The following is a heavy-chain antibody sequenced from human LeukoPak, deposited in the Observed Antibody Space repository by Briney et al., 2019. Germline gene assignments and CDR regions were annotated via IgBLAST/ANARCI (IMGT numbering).Heavy chain of an antibody. CDR3: ARDSLGSTTSCFAY. CDR2: ISYDGSNK. J-gene: IGHJ4*02. D-gene: IGHD2-2*01. V-gene: IGHV3-30-3*01. CDR1: GFTFSSYA. Sequence: GRSLRLSCAASGFTFSSYAMHWVRQAPGKGLEWVAVISYDGSNKYYADSVEGRFTISRDNSKNTLYLQMNSLRAEDTAVYYCARDSLGSTTSCFAYWGQGTLVTVSS.